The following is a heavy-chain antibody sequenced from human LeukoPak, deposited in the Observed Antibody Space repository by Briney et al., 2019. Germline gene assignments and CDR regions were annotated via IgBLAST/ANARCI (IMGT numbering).Heavy chain of an antibody. CDR3: AGQSRLGYCSGGSCYSQPFDP. CDR2: ISSSGFNI. Sequence: GGSLRLSCAVSGFAFSSYEMNWVRQAPGKGLEWVSYISSSGFNIYYADSVKGRFAISRDNAKNSLYLQMNSLRAEDTAVYYCAGQSRLGYCSGGSCYSQPFDPWGQGTLVTVSS. J-gene: IGHJ5*02. CDR1: GFAFSSYE. V-gene: IGHV3-48*03. D-gene: IGHD2-15*01.